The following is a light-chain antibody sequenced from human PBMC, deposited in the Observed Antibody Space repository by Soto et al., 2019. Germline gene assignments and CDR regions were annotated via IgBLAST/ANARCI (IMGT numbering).Light chain of an antibody. CDR2: EVS. Sequence: QSVLTQPASVSGSPGQSITISCTGTSSDVGVYKYVSWYQQHPGKAPKLMIYEVSNRPSGVSNRFSGSKSGNTASLTISGLQAEDEADYYCNSYISGTTLWVFGGGTKLTVL. V-gene: IGLV2-14*01. J-gene: IGLJ3*02. CDR1: SSDVGVYKY. CDR3: NSYISGTTLWV.